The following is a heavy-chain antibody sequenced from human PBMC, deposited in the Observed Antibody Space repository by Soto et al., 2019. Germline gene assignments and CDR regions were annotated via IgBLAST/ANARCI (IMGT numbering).Heavy chain of an antibody. J-gene: IGHJ4*02. CDR1: GCSFATYW. CDR2: IFPGYSET. V-gene: IGHV5-51*01. CDR3: ARKGPGSH. D-gene: IGHD2-15*01. Sequence: XGSLNLSVTGSGCSFATYWIGWVRQVPGKGLEWMGPIFPGYSETTYSPSFQGPVSISAHTSISTAYLQWNSLKTSDSDIYYCARKGPGSHWGQGAQVTVSS.